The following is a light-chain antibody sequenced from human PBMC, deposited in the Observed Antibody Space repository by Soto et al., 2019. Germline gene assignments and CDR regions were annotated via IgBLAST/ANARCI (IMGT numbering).Light chain of an antibody. CDR1: QSLLSRSNKKNY. CDR2: WAY. V-gene: IGKV4-1*01. Sequence: DIVMTQSPASLAVPLGERATINCKSRQSLLSRSNKKNYLAWYQQRPGQPHKLLIYWAYSRESGVHDRFTGSGSGTDFTLSIRSLQAEDVAVYYCKQFYSSPLTFGGGTKVDIK. CDR3: KQFYSSPLT. J-gene: IGKJ4*01.